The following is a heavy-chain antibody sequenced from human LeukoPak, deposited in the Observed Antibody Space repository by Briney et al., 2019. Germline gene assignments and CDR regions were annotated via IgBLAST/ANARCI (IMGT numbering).Heavy chain of an antibody. V-gene: IGHV4-59*01. CDR2: IYYSGST. CDR3: ARDRPGSGWDDAFDT. D-gene: IGHD6-19*01. Sequence: SETLSLTCTVSGGSISSYYWSWIRQPPGKGLEWIGYIYYSGSTNYNPSLKSRVTISVDTSKNQFSLKLSSVTAADTAVYYCARDRPGSGWDDAFDTWGQGTMVTVSS. CDR1: GGSISSYY. J-gene: IGHJ3*02.